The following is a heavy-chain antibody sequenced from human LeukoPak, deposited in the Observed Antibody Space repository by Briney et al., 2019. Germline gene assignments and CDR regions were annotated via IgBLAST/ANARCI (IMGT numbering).Heavy chain of an antibody. J-gene: IGHJ4*02. V-gene: IGHV3-7*01. CDR3: ARDSFETDIDY. D-gene: IGHD1-14*01. CDR2: IKEDGSEK. CDR1: GFLFSRYW. Sequence: PGGSLRLSCAASGFLFSRYWMSWVRQAPGKGLEWVANIKEDGSEKYCVESMKGRFTISRDNVKNSLYLQINSLRAEDTAVYYCARDSFETDIDYWGQGTLVTVSS.